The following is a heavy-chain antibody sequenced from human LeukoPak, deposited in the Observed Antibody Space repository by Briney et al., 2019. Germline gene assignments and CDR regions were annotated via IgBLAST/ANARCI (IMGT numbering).Heavy chain of an antibody. CDR1: GGTFSSYA. CDR2: IIPIFGTA. CDR3: ARDLGATGTTFRFDP. Sequence: SVKVSCKASGGTFSSYAISWVRQAPGQGLEWMGGIIPIFGTANYAQKFQGRVTITADESTSTAYVELSSLRSEDTAVYYCARDLGATGTTFRFDPWGQGTLVTVSS. V-gene: IGHV1-69*13. D-gene: IGHD1-1*01. J-gene: IGHJ5*02.